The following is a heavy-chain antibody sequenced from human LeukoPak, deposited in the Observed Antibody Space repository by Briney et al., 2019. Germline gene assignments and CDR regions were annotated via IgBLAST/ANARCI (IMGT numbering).Heavy chain of an antibody. V-gene: IGHV4-31*11. J-gene: IGHJ4*02. D-gene: IGHD3-22*01. CDR1: GGSISSGGYY. CDR3: ARVSYEDYYLFDY. CDR2: IYYSGST. Sequence: SETLSLTCAVSGGSISSGGYYWSWIRQHPGKGLEWIGYIYYSGSTYYNPSLKSRVTISVDTSKNQFSLKLSSVTAADTAVYYCARVSYEDYYLFDYWGQGTLVTVSS.